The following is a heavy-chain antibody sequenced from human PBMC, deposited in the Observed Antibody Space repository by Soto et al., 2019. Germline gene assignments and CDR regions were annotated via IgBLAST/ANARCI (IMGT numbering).Heavy chain of an antibody. CDR3: ARHPQYYDSTGQYYHFDY. V-gene: IGHV4-39*01. CDR2: IYYSGST. J-gene: IGHJ4*02. Sequence: PSETRSLTCTVSGGSITSSSYYWGWIRQPPGKGLEWIGSIYYSGSTYYNPSLKSRVTISVDTSKNQFFLRVSSVTAADTAVYYCARHPQYYDSTGQYYHFDYWGQGTLVTVSS. D-gene: IGHD3-22*01. CDR1: GGSITSSSYY.